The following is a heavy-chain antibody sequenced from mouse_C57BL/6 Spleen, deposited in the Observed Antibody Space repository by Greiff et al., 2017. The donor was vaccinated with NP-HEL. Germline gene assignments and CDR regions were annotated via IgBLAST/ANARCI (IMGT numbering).Heavy chain of an antibody. V-gene: IGHV1-19*01. CDR2: INPYNGGT. CDR3: ARSGTTVASWYFDV. CDR1: GYTFTDYY. J-gene: IGHJ1*03. Sequence: VQLQQSGPVLVKPGASVKMSCKASGYTFTDYYMNWVKQSHGKSLEWIGVINPYNGGTSYNQKFKGKATLTVDKSSSTAYMELNSLTSEDSAVYYCARSGTTVASWYFDVWGTGTTVTVSS. D-gene: IGHD1-1*01.